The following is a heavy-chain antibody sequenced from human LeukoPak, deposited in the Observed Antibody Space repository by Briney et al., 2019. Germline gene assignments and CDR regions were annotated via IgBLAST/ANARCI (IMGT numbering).Heavy chain of an antibody. V-gene: IGHV4-39*07. CDR2: VYYSGSS. CDR3: ARGGWYGRGYYYYYGMDV. D-gene: IGHD6-19*01. J-gene: IGHJ6*02. CDR1: GGSISSSSFY. Sequence: PSETLSLTCTVSGGSISSSSFYWGWIRQPPGKGLEWLGSVYYSGSSYYNPSLKSRVTISVDTSKNQFSLKLSSVTAADTAVYYCARGGWYGRGYYYYYGMDVWGQGTTVTVSS.